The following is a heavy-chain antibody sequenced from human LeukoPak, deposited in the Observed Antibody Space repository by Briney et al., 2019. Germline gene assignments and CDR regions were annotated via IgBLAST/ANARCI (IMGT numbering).Heavy chain of an antibody. Sequence: ASVKVSCKASGYTFTSNYMLWVRQAPGQGLEWTGIINPSGGSTSYAQKFQGRVTMTRDTSTSTVYMELSSLSSEDTAVYYCARVGGNYPINWGQGSLVTVSA. V-gene: IGHV1-46*01. CDR2: INPSGGST. CDR3: ARVGGNYPIN. D-gene: IGHD1-26*01. J-gene: IGHJ4*02. CDR1: GYTFTSNY.